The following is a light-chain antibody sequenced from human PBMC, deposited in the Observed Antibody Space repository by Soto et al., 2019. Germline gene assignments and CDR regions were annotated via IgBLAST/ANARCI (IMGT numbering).Light chain of an antibody. CDR1: QGISSA. Sequence: AIQLTQSPSSLSASVGDRVTITCRASQGISSALAWYQQKPGKAPKLLIYDASSLESGVPSRFXGSGSGTDFTLTISSLQPEDFATYYCQQFNNYPQITFGQGTRLEIK. CDR3: QQFNNYPQIT. V-gene: IGKV1D-13*01. J-gene: IGKJ5*01. CDR2: DAS.